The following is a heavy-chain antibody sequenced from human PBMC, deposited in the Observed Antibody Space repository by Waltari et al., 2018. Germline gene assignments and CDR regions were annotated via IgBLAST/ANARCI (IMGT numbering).Heavy chain of an antibody. CDR3: ARDRMVRGATSSTYYYYGMDV. CDR1: GGSISSYY. CDR2: IYYSGST. V-gene: IGHV4-59*01. D-gene: IGHD3-10*01. J-gene: IGHJ6*02. Sequence: QVQLQESGPGLVKPSETLSLTCTVSGGSISSYYWSWIRQPPGKGLEWIGYIYYSGSTNYNPSLKSRVTISVDTSKNQFSLKLSSVTAADTAVYYCARDRMVRGATSSTYYYYGMDVWGQGTTVIVSS.